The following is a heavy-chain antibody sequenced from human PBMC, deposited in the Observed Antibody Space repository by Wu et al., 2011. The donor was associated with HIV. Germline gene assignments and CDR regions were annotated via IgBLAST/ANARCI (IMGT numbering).Heavy chain of an antibody. D-gene: IGHD1-26*01. CDR1: GYTFTGYY. CDR3: ARGASTNPSFDY. Sequence: QVQLVQSGAEVKKPGASVKVSCKASGYTFTGYYMHWVRQAPGQGPEWMGMINLSGGSTTYAQKFQGRVTMTRDTSTSTVYMELNSLRSEDTAVYSCARGASTNPSFDYWGQGTLVTVSS. V-gene: IGHV1-46*01. J-gene: IGHJ4*02. CDR2: INLSGGST.